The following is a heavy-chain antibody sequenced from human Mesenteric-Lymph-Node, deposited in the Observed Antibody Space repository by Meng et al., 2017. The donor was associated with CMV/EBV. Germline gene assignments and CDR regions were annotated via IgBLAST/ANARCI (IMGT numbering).Heavy chain of an antibody. CDR3: AGGIAAAGSRWFDP. D-gene: IGHD6-13*01. V-gene: IGHV1-69*02. CDR1: GGTFSSYT. Sequence: QVQLVQSGAAVKKPGSSVKVSCKASGGTFSSYTISWVRQAPGQGHEWMGRIIPILGIANYAQKFQGRVTITADKSTSTAYMELSSLRAEDTAVYYCAGGIAAAGSRWFDPWGQGTLVTVYS. CDR2: IIPILGIA. J-gene: IGHJ5*02.